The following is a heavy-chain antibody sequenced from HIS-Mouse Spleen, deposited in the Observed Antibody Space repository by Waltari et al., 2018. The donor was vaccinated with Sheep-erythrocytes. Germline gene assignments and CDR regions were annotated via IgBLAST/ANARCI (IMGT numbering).Heavy chain of an antibody. CDR2: MSWNSGSI. V-gene: IGHV3-9*01. Sequence: EVQLVESGGGLVQPGRSLRLSCEASGFTFADYAMHWVRQAPGKGLGWVVGMSWNSGSIGYAESVKGRFTSSRDNAKNSLDLQMNSLRAEDTALYYCAKDISRNIVVVPAAVGDYWGQGTLVTVSS. CDR3: AKDISRNIVVVPAAVGDY. J-gene: IGHJ4*02. D-gene: IGHD2-2*01. CDR1: GFTFADYA.